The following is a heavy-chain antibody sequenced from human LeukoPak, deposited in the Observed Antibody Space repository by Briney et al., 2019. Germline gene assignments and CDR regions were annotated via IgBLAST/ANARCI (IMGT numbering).Heavy chain of an antibody. CDR3: ARDPPAVAANTYG. J-gene: IGHJ4*02. V-gene: IGHV3-66*01. CDR1: GVTVGNNY. CDR2: IYSGGGT. Sequence: GGSLRLSCAVSGVTVGNNYMNWVRQAPGKGLEWVSLIYSGGGTHYADSVKGRFTISRDNSKNTLYLQMNSLRVDDTAVYYCARDPPAVAANTYGWGQGTLATVSS. D-gene: IGHD6-6*01.